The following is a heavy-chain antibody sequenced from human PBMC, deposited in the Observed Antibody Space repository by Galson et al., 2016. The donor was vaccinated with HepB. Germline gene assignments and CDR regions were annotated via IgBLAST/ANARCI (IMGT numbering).Heavy chain of an antibody. J-gene: IGHJ6*02. Sequence: SLRLSCAASGFTFSGYGMHWVRQAPGKGLEWVALISDDGSKKYYADSVKGRLTISRDNFKNTRYLQMNSLRAEDTAVYYCAKRKGYGSGSIIYFYYGMDVWGQGTTVTVSS. CDR3: AKRKGYGSGSIIYFYYGMDV. CDR1: GFTFSGYG. CDR2: ISDDGSKK. D-gene: IGHD3-10*01. V-gene: IGHV3-30*18.